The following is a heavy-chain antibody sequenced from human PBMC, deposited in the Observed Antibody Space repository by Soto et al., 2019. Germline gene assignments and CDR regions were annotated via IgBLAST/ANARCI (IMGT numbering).Heavy chain of an antibody. D-gene: IGHD5-12*01. CDR1: GFTFSNAW. CDR2: IKSKTDGGTT. CDR3: TTGRSGYDGLAYYYYMDV. V-gene: IGHV3-15*01. J-gene: IGHJ6*03. Sequence: EVQLVESGGGLVKPGGSLSLSCAASGFTFSNAWMSWVRQAPGKGLEWVGRIKSKTDGGTTDYAAPVKGRFAISRDDSKNTLYLQMNSLKTEDTAVYYCTTGRSGYDGLAYYYYMDVWGKGTTVTVSS.